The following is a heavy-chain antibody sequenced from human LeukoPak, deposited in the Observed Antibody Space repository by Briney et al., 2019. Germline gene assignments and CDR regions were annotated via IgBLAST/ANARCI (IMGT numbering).Heavy chain of an antibody. V-gene: IGHV3-30*02. CDR2: IRYDGSNK. D-gene: IGHD3-10*01. J-gene: IGHJ4*02. CDR1: GFTFSSYG. Sequence: PGWSLRLSCAASGFTFSSYGMHWVRQAPGKGLEWVAFIRYDGSNKYYADSVKGRFTISRDNSKSMLYLQMNSLRPEDTAVYYCAKDHLPDPDYYGPGRYVDYWGQGTLVTVSS. CDR3: AKDHLPDPDYYGPGRYVDY.